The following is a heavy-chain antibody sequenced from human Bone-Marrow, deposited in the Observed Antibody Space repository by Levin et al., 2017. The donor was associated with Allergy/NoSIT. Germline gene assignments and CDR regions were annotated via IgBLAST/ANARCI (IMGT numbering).Heavy chain of an antibody. D-gene: IGHD6-6*01. CDR2: IIPIFGTA. CDR1: GGTFSSYA. J-gene: IGHJ4*02. Sequence: ASVKVSCKASGGTFSSYAISWVRQAPGQGLEWMGGIIPIFGTANYAQKFQGRVTITADESTSTAYMELSSLRSEDTAVYYCARLYSSSSGDYFDYWGQGTLVTVSS. V-gene: IGHV1-69*13. CDR3: ARLYSSSSGDYFDY.